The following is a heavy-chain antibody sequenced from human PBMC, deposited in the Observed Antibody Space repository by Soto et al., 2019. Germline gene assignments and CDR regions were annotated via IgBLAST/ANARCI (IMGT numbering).Heavy chain of an antibody. V-gene: IGHV1-24*01. CDR2: FDPEDGET. CDR1: GYTLTELS. CDR3: ATDSHKTDGRYYYYYYMDV. Sequence: QVQLVQSGAEVKKPGASVKVSCKVSGYTLTELSMHWVRQAPGKGLEWMGGFDPEDGETIYAQKFQGRVTMTEDTSTDTAYMELSSLRSEDTAVYYCATDSHKTDGRYYYYYYMDVWGKGTTVTVSS. J-gene: IGHJ6*03.